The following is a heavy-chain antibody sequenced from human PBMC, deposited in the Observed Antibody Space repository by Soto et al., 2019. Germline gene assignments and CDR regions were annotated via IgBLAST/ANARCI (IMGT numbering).Heavy chain of an antibody. CDR2: INSSGSPI. J-gene: IGHJ4*02. D-gene: IGHD1-20*01. CDR1: GFTFSSYE. CDR3: TRGLRYIPFDY. V-gene: IGHV3-48*03. Sequence: GGSLRLSSAGSGFTFSSYEMNWVRQAPGKGLECVSYINSSGSPIYYVDSVKGRFTISRDNAKNSLYLQMNSLRAEDTAVYYCTRGLRYIPFDYWGQGTLVTGSS.